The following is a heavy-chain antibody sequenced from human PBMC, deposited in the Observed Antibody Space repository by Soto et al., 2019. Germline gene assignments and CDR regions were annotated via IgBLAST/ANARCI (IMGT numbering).Heavy chain of an antibody. CDR2: ISAYNGNT. J-gene: IGHJ3*02. V-gene: IGHV1-18*01. Sequence: ASVKVSCKASGYTFTSYGISWVRQAPGQGLEWMGWISAYNGNTNYAQKLQGRVTMTTDTSTSTAYMELRSLRSDDTAVYYCARDSRIVVVEPLGAFDIWGQGTMVTVSS. CDR1: GYTFTSYG. CDR3: ARDSRIVVVEPLGAFDI. D-gene: IGHD3-22*01.